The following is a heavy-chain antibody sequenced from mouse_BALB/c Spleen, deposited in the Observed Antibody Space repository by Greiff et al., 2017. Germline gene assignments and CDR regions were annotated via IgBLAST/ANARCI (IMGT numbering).Heavy chain of an antibody. Sequence: EVQGVESGGGLVKPGGSLKLSCAASGFTFSSYAMSWVRQTPEKRLEWVATISSGGSYTYYPDSVKGRFTISRDNAKNTLYLQMSSLRSEDTAMYYCALLRLKYFDYWGQGTTLTVSS. CDR1: GFTFSSYA. V-gene: IGHV5-9-3*01. CDR2: ISSGGSYT. J-gene: IGHJ2*01. D-gene: IGHD1-2*01. CDR3: ALLRLKYFDY.